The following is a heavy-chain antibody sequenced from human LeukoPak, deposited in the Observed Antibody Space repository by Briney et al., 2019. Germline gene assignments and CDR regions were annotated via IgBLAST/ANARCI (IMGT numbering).Heavy chain of an antibody. V-gene: IGHV3-30*04. CDR3: ARGGEQWLYYFDY. D-gene: IGHD6-19*01. CDR2: IPYDGSNK. Sequence: GRSLRLSCAASGFTFSSYAMHWVRQARGKGLEWVAVIPYDGSNKYYADSVKGRFTISRDNSKNTLYLQMNSLRAEDTAVYYCARGGEQWLYYFDYWGQGTLVTVSS. CDR1: GFTFSSYA. J-gene: IGHJ4*02.